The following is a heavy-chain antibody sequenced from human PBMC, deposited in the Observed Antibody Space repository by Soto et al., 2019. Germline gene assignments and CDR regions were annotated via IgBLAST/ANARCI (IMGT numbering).Heavy chain of an antibody. CDR3: ARRNYGDYHYYYGMDV. Sequence: GESLKISCKGSGYSFTSYWIGWVRQMPGKGLEWMGIIYPGDSDTRYSPSFQGQVTISADKSISTAYLQWSSLKASDTATYYCARRNYGDYHYYYGMDVWGQGTTVTVSS. D-gene: IGHD4-17*01. V-gene: IGHV5-51*01. CDR1: GYSFTSYW. CDR2: IYPGDSDT. J-gene: IGHJ6*02.